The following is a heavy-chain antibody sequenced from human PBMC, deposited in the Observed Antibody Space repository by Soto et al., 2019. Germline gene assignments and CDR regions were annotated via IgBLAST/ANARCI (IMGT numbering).Heavy chain of an antibody. CDR3: ARGRYCSSTSCRNYYYYYGMDV. Sequence: GXSVKVSCKASGFAFITYYMHWVRQAPGQGLEWVGTINPSGGDTSYAQKFQGRVTMTRDTSTNTLYMEISSLRSEDTAVYYCARGRYCSSTSCRNYYYYYGMDVWDQGTTVTGSS. CDR1: GFAFITYY. CDR2: INPSGGDT. J-gene: IGHJ6*02. D-gene: IGHD2-2*01. V-gene: IGHV1-46*01.